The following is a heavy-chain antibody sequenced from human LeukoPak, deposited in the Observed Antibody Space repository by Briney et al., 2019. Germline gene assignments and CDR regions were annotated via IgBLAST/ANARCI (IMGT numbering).Heavy chain of an antibody. J-gene: IGHJ4*02. Sequence: GGSLRLSCAASGFTFSSYWMSWVRQAPGKGLEWVANIKQDGSEKYYVDSVKGRFTISRDNAKNSLYLQMNSLRAEDTAVYYRARDSGYNWNDPPDYWGQGTLVTVSS. CDR3: ARDSGYNWNDPPDY. CDR2: IKQDGSEK. V-gene: IGHV3-7*01. D-gene: IGHD1-1*01. CDR1: GFTFSSYW.